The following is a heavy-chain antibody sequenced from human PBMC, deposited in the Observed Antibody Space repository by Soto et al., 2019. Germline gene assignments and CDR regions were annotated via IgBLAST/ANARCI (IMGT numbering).Heavy chain of an antibody. CDR3: ARDPVNYYGSWTYGMDV. Sequence: ESGGGVVQPGRSLRLSCAASGLTLSRFAMHWVRQAPGKGLEWVAVIGYDGSNKDYADSVKGRFTISRDNSKNTLYLQMNSLRPEDTAVYYCARDPVNYYGSWTYGMDVWGRGTTVTVSS. CDR2: IGYDGSNK. J-gene: IGHJ6*02. D-gene: IGHD3-10*01. CDR1: GLTLSRFA. V-gene: IGHV3-30-3*01.